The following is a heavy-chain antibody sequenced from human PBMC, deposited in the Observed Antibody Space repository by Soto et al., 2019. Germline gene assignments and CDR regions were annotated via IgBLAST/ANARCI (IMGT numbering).Heavy chain of an antibody. V-gene: IGHV3-33*01. CDR3: ATDQGIY. CDR2: IWYDGSDK. Sequence: QVQLVESGGGVVQAGRSLRLSCAASGFTFSNYGMHWVRQAPGKGLEWVSVIWYDGSDKYYADSVKGRFTISRDNSKNTLYLQMNGLRTEDTAVYYCATDQGIYWGQGTLVTVSS. CDR1: GFTFSNYG. D-gene: IGHD6-13*01. J-gene: IGHJ4*02.